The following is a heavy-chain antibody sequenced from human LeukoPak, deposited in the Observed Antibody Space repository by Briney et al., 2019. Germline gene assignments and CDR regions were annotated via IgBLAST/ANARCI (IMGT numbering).Heavy chain of an antibody. CDR3: AKCPGAYGSSGYYAY. D-gene: IGHD3-22*01. Sequence: GGSLRLSCAASGFTFSSYAMSWVRQAPGKGLEWVSAISGSGGSTYYADSVKGRFTISRDNSKNTLYLQMNSLRAEDTAVYYCAKCPGAYGSSGYYAYWGQGTLVTVSS. V-gene: IGHV3-23*01. CDR1: GFTFSSYA. J-gene: IGHJ4*02. CDR2: ISGSGGST.